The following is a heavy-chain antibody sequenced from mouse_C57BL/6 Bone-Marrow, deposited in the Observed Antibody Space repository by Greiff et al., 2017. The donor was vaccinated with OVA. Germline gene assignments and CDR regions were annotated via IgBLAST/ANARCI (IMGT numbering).Heavy chain of an antibody. CDR2: ISSGGSYT. V-gene: IGHV5-6*01. Sequence: VQLQQSGGDLVKPGGSLKLSCAASGFTFSSYGMSWVRQTPDKRLEWVATISSGGSYTYYPDSVKGRFTISRDNAKNTLYLQMSSLKSEDTAMYYCARYYGSSYTWFAYWGQGTLVTVSA. CDR3: ARYYGSSYTWFAY. J-gene: IGHJ3*01. D-gene: IGHD1-1*01. CDR1: GFTFSSYG.